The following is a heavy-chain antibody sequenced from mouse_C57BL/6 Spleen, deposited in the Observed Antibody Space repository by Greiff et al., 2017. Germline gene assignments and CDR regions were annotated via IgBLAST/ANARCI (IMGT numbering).Heavy chain of an antibody. CDR3: ARGSSHWYFDV. CDR1: GFTFSDYG. CDR2: ISSGSSTI. V-gene: IGHV5-17*01. Sequence: EVKLMESGGGLVKPGASLKLSCAASGFTFSDYGMHWVRQAPEKGLEWVAYISSGSSTIYYADTVKGRFTISRDNATNTLFLQMTSLRSEDTAMYYCARGSSHWYFDVWGTGTTVTVSS. J-gene: IGHJ1*03. D-gene: IGHD1-1*01.